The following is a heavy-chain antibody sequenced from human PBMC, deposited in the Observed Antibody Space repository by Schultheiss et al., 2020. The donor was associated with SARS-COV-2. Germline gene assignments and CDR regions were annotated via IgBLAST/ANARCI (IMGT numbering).Heavy chain of an antibody. CDR3: AREGGQQQLAGLDY. CDR1: GDSVSSNSAA. CDR2: TYYRSKWYN. J-gene: IGHJ4*02. V-gene: IGHV6-1*01. Sequence: SQTLSLTCAISGDSVSSNSAAWNWIRQSPSRGLEWLGRTYYRSKWYNDYAVSVKSRITINPDTSKNQFSLKLSSVTAADTAVYYCAREGGQQQLAGLDYWGQGTLVTVSS. D-gene: IGHD6-13*01.